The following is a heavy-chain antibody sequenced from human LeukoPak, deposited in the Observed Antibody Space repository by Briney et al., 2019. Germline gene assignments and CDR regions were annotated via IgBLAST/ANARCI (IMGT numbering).Heavy chain of an antibody. Sequence: HPGRSLRPSCAASGFTFSSYGMHWVRQAPGKGLEWVAVIWYDGSNKYYADSVKGRSTISRDNSKNTLYLQMNSLRAEDTAVYYCARDGGDYYYYGMDVWGQGTTVTVSS. CDR3: ARDGGDYYYYGMDV. J-gene: IGHJ6*02. D-gene: IGHD2-15*01. V-gene: IGHV3-33*01. CDR1: GFTFSSYG. CDR2: IWYDGSNK.